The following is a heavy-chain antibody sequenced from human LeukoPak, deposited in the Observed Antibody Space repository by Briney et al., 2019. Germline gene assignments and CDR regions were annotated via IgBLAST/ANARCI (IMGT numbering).Heavy chain of an antibody. V-gene: IGHV5-10-1*01. D-gene: IGHD6-13*01. CDR1: GYSFTSYW. J-gene: IGHJ4*02. CDR2: IDPSDSYT. CDR3: AIGLFSSSLCFDY. Sequence: GESLKISCKGSGYSFTSYWISWVRQMPGKGLEWMGRIDPSDSYTNYSPSFQGHVTISADRSISTAYLQWSSLKASDTAIYYCAIGLFSSSLCFDYWGQGTLVPVSS.